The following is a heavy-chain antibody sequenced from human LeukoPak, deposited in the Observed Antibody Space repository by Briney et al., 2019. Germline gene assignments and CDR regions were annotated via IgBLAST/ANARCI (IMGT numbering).Heavy chain of an antibody. V-gene: IGHV3-33*01. CDR3: ATAITDGAFDY. J-gene: IGHJ4*02. CDR1: GFTFSIYG. CDR2: IWYDGSNK. Sequence: GRSLRLSCAATGFTFSIYGMHWVRQAPGKGLEWVAVIWYDGSNKYYADSVKGRFTISRDNSKNTLYLQMNSLRAEDTAVYYCATAITDGAFDYWGQGTLVTVSS. D-gene: IGHD5-24*01.